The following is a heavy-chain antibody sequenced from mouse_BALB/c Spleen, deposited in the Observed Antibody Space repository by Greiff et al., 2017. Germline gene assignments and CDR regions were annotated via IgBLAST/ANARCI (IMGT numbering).Heavy chain of an antibody. D-gene: IGHD1-1*01. V-gene: IGHV1-87*01. J-gene: IGHJ4*01. CDR2: IYPGDGDT. Sequence: VQLQQSGAELARPGASVKLSCKASGYTFTSYWMQWVKQRPGQGLEWIGAIYPGDGDTRYTQKFKGKATLTADKSSSTAYMQLSSLASEDSAVYYCARGHYGTLMDYWGQGTSVTVSS. CDR1: GYTFTSYW. CDR3: ARGHYGTLMDY.